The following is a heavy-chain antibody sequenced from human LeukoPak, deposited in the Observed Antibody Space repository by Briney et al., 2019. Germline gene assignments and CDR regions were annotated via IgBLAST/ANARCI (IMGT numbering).Heavy chain of an antibody. J-gene: IGHJ3*02. Sequence: SETLSLTCTVSGGSISSYYWSWIRQPPGKGLEWIGYIYYSGSTNYNPSLKSRVTISVDTSKNQFSLKLSSVTAADTAVYYCAREQTWLHTEMATNDAFDIWGQGTMVTVYS. CDR1: GGSISSYY. CDR3: AREQTWLHTEMATNDAFDI. D-gene: IGHD5-24*01. V-gene: IGHV4-59*01. CDR2: IYYSGST.